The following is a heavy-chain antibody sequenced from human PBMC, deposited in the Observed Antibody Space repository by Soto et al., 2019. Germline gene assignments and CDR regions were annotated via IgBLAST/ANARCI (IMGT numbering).Heavy chain of an antibody. J-gene: IGHJ4*02. V-gene: IGHV1-18*01. CDR3: ARDMGGYYDSSGSSHFDY. CDR1: GYTFTSYG. Sequence: ASVKVSCKASGYTFTSYGISWVRQAPGQGLEWMGWISAYSGNTNYAQKLQGRVTMTTDTSTSTAYMELRSLRSDDTAVYYCARDMGGYYDSSGSSHFDYWGQGTLVTVSS. D-gene: IGHD3-22*01. CDR2: ISAYSGNT.